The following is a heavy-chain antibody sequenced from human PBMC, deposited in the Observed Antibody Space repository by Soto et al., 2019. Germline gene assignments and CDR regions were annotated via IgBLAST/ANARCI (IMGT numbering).Heavy chain of an antibody. J-gene: IGHJ6*03. Sequence: WGSLRLSCAASGFTFSSYAMSWVRQAPGKGLEWVSAISGSGGSTYYADSVKGRFTISRDNSKNTLYLQMNSLRAEDKAVYYCAKDNKRRATIFGVVRPPYDGYYYYMDVWGKGTTVTVSS. CDR1: GFTFSSYA. V-gene: IGHV3-23*01. D-gene: IGHD3-3*01. CDR3: AKDNKRRATIFGVVRPPYDGYYYYMDV. CDR2: ISGSGGST.